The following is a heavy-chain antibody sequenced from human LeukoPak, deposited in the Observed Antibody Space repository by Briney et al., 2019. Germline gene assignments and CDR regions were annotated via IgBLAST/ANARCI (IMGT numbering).Heavy chain of an antibody. J-gene: IGHJ4*02. D-gene: IGHD2-8*01. Sequence: GGSLRLSCTASGFTFSNYWMHWVRQAPGKGLVWVSRINIDESTRSYADSVKGRFTISRDNAENTLYLQMNSLRAEDTAVYYCAKLGTRLNGNDYWGQGTLVTVSS. CDR1: GFTFSNYW. CDR2: INIDESTR. CDR3: AKLGTRLNGNDY. V-gene: IGHV3-74*01.